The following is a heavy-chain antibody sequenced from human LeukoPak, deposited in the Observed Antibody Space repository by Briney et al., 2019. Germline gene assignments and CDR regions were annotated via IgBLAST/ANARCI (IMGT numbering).Heavy chain of an antibody. J-gene: IGHJ4*02. V-gene: IGHV3-15*01. Sequence: GGSLRLSCAASGFTFVNAWMSWVRQTPGKGLEWVGHFKGKTDGRKIEYAAPVKGTFTTERDDSKNTLYLQMNSLKTEDTAVYYCTTGYNYLAYWGQGTLVTVSS. CDR3: TTGYNYLAY. CDR2: FKGKTDGRKI. D-gene: IGHD5-18*01. CDR1: GFTFVNAW.